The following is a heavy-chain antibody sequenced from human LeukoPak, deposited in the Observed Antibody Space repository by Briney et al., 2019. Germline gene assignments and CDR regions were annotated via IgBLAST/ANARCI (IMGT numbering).Heavy chain of an antibody. J-gene: IGHJ4*02. D-gene: IGHD3-3*01. CDR2: TYYRSKWYN. CDR3: AREHYDFWSGYLGY. Sequence: SQTLSLTCAISGDSVSSNSAAWNWLRQSPSRGLEWLGRTYYRSKWYNDYAVSVKSRITINPDTSKNQFSLQLNSVTPEDTAVYYCAREHYDFWSGYLGYWGQGTLVTVSS. CDR1: GDSVSSNSAA. V-gene: IGHV6-1*01.